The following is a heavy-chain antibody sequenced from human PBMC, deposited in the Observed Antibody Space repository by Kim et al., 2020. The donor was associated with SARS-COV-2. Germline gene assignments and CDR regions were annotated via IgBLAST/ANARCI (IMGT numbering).Heavy chain of an antibody. V-gene: IGHV4-31*02. Sequence: SLKSRVPITFDTSKNQFSLKLSSVTAADTAVYYCARGDTIFGVVINAFDIWGQGTMVTVSS. J-gene: IGHJ3*02. CDR3: ARGDTIFGVVINAFDI. D-gene: IGHD3-3*01.